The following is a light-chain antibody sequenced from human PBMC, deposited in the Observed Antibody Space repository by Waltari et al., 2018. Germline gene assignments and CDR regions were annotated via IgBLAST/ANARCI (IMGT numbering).Light chain of an antibody. J-gene: IGKJ1*01. CDR2: GAS. V-gene: IGKV3-20*01. CDR1: QSVTRD. Sequence: IGSTQSPGTLSVCPGESATLSCRTSQSVTRDLAWYQQKPAQAPRLLIYGASNRATGIPDRISGSGSGTDFSLTISSLEPEDFAVYYCQHYLRLPVTFGQGTKVEVK. CDR3: QHYLRLPVT.